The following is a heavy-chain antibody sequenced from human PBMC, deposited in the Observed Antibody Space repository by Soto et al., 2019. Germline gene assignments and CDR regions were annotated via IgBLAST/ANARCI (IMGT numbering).Heavy chain of an antibody. CDR3: ARCGIAAGHY. Sequence: QVQLVESGGGVVQPGRSLRLSCAASGFTFSSYGMHWVRQAPGKGLEWVAVIWYDGSNKYYADSVKGRFTISRDNSKNTLYLQLNSLRAEDTAVYYCARCGIAAGHYWGHGTLVTVSS. CDR2: IWYDGSNK. J-gene: IGHJ4*01. V-gene: IGHV3-33*01. CDR1: GFTFSSYG. D-gene: IGHD6-13*01.